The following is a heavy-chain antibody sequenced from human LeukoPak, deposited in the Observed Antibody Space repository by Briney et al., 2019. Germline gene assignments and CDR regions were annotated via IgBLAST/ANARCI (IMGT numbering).Heavy chain of an antibody. J-gene: IGHJ4*02. D-gene: IGHD1-1*01. CDR3: ARGLGQLERRHY. Sequence: SETLSLTCAVYGGSFSGYYWSWIRQPPGKGLEWIGEINHSGSTNYNPSLKSRVTISVDTSKNQFSLKLSSVTAADTAVHYCARGLGQLERRHYWGQGTLVTVSS. CDR2: INHSGST. V-gene: IGHV4-34*01. CDR1: GGSFSGYY.